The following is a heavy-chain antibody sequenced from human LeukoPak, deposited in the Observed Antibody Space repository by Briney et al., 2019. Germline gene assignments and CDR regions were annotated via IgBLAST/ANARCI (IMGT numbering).Heavy chain of an antibody. CDR2: INHSGST. J-gene: IGHJ4*02. CDR1: GGSFSGYD. D-gene: IGHD5-18*01. V-gene: IGHV4-34*01. CDR3: ARSLGYSYISARPKPFDY. Sequence: AETLSLTCAVYGGSFSGYDWSWIRQPPGKGLEWIGEINHSGSTIYNPSLKSLVTRSVDTSKNQFSLKLSSVTDADTAVYYCARSLGYSYISARPKPFDYWGQGTLVTVSS.